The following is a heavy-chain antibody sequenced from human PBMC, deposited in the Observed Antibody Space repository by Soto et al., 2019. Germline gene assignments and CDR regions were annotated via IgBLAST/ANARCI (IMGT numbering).Heavy chain of an antibody. CDR2: IYWNDDK. V-gene: IGHV2-5*01. Sequence: QITLKESGPTLVKPTQTLTLTCTFSGFSLSTSGVGVGWLRQPPGKALEWLALIYWNDDKRYSPSLKSRLTITKDTSKNQVVLTMTNMYPVDTATYYCAHRPRTVTSWDFDLWGRGTMVTVSS. CDR1: GFSLSTSGVG. CDR3: AHRPRTVTSWDFDL. J-gene: IGHJ2*01. D-gene: IGHD4-17*01.